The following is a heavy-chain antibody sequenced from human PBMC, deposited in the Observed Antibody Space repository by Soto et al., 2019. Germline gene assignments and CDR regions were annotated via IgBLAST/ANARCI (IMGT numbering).Heavy chain of an antibody. V-gene: IGHV4-31*03. D-gene: IGHD6-13*01. Sequence: PSETLSLTCTVSGGSISSGGYYWSWIRQHPGKGLEWIGYIYYSGSTYYNPSLKSRVTISVDTSKNQFSLKLSSVTAADTAVYYCARGQQLAPYDYWGQGTLVPVSS. CDR1: GGSISSGGYY. CDR3: ARGQQLAPYDY. J-gene: IGHJ4*02. CDR2: IYYSGST.